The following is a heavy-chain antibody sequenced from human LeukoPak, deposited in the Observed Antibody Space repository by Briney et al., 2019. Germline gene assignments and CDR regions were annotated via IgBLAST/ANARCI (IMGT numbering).Heavy chain of an antibody. D-gene: IGHD1-26*01. V-gene: IGHV3-30*18. CDR2: ISYDGSNK. CDR1: GFTFSSYG. CDR3: AKDRNRGSNYPDAFDI. J-gene: IGHJ3*02. Sequence: PGGSLRLSCAASGFTFSSYGMHWVRQAPGKGLEWVAVISYDGSNKYYADSVKGRFTISRDNSKNTLYLQMNSLRAEDTAVYYCAKDRNRGSNYPDAFDIWGQGTMVTVSS.